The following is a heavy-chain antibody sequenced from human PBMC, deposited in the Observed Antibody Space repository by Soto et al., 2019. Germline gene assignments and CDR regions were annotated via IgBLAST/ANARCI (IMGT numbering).Heavy chain of an antibody. CDR1: GYTFTSYG. Sequence: ASVKVSCKASGYTFTSYGISWVRQAPGQGLEWMGWISAYNGNTNYAQKLQGRVTMTTDTSTSTAYMELRSLRSDDTAVYYCAVIGNSYGYAGIDYWGQGTLVTVSS. CDR2: ISAYNGNT. D-gene: IGHD5-18*01. CDR3: AVIGNSYGYAGIDY. V-gene: IGHV1-18*01. J-gene: IGHJ4*02.